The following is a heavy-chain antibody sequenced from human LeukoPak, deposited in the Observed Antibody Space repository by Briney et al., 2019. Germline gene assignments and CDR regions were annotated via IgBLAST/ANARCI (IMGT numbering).Heavy chain of an antibody. Sequence: SEALSLTCAVYGGSFSNYYWSWIRQPPGRGLEWIGEINDSGRTNYNPSLMSRVTVSVDTSKNQFSLRLTSVTATDTAVYYCARRWNYGRNYYIDVWGNGATVSVSS. CDR2: INDSGRT. CDR1: GGSFSNYY. V-gene: IGHV4-34*01. D-gene: IGHD1-7*01. J-gene: IGHJ6*03. CDR3: ARRWNYGRNYYIDV.